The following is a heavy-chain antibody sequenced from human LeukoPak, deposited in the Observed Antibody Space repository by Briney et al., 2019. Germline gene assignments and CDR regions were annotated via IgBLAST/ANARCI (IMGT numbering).Heavy chain of an antibody. CDR2: INPNSGGT. V-gene: IGHV1-2*02. J-gene: IGHJ5*02. CDR3: ARAGNYDFWSGPETNWFDP. D-gene: IGHD3-3*01. CDR1: GYTFTGYY. Sequence: ASVKVSCKASGYTFTGYYMHWVRQAPGQGLEWMGGINPNSGGTNYAQKSQGRVTMTRDTSISTAYMELSRLRSDDTAVYYCARAGNYDFWSGPETNWFDPWGQGTLVTVSS.